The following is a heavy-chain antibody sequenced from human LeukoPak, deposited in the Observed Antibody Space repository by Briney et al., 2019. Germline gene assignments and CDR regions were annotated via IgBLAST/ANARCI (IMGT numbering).Heavy chain of an antibody. V-gene: IGHV3-7*03. CDR3: ATSYDMGWLIGY. Sequence: GGSLRLSCAASGFTFGDTWMNWVRPVPGQGLEWVANIKQDGSEKFYVASVKGRFTISRDNGKSSLYLQMNSLRAEDTALYYCATSYDMGWLIGYWGQGTLVTVSS. CDR2: IKQDGSEK. J-gene: IGHJ4*02. D-gene: IGHD3/OR15-3a*01. CDR1: GFTFGDTW.